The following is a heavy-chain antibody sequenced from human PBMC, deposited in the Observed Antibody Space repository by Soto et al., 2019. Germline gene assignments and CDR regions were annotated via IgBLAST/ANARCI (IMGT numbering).Heavy chain of an antibody. CDR1: GGTFSSYA. D-gene: IGHD6-19*01. CDR3: ARAPFLYSSGPNWYFDL. Sequence: QVQLVQSGAEVKKPGSSVKVSCKASGGTFSSYAISWVRQAPGQGLEWMGGIIPIFGTANYAQKFQGRVTITADESTSXXYMELSSLRSEDTAVYYCARAPFLYSSGPNWYFDLWGRGTLVTVSS. J-gene: IGHJ2*01. CDR2: IIPIFGTA. V-gene: IGHV1-69*12.